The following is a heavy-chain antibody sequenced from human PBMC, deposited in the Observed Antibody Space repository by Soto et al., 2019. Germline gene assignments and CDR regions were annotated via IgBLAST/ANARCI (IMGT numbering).Heavy chain of an antibody. Sequence: GGSLRLSCAAYGFTFSSYSMNWVRQAPGKGLEWVSSISSSSSYIYYADSVKGRFTISRDNAKNSLYLQMNSLRAEDTAVYYCARDPSWFGELDYYFDYWGQGTLVTVSS. CDR1: GFTFSSYS. CDR3: ARDPSWFGELDYYFDY. CDR2: ISSSSSYI. D-gene: IGHD3-10*01. V-gene: IGHV3-21*01. J-gene: IGHJ4*02.